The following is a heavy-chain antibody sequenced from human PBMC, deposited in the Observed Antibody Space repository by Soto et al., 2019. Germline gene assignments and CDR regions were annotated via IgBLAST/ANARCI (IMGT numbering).Heavy chain of an antibody. CDR2: ISYDGSNK. Sequence: QVQLVESGGGVVQPGRSLRLSCAASGFTFSSYGMHWVRQAPGKGLEWVAVISYDGSNKYYADSVKGRFTISRDNSKNTLYLQMNSLRAEYTAVYYCAKGLSWIAAAGVDYWGQGTLVTVSS. CDR3: AKGLSWIAAAGVDY. V-gene: IGHV3-30*18. J-gene: IGHJ4*02. CDR1: GFTFSSYG. D-gene: IGHD6-13*01.